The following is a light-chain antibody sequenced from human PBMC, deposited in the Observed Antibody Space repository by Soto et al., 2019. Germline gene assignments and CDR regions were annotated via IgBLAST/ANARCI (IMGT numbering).Light chain of an antibody. CDR1: QSVSSN. CDR3: QQYSAWPLT. J-gene: IGKJ4*01. CDR2: GAS. V-gene: IGKV3D-15*01. Sequence: EIVMTQSPATLSVSPGERATLSCRASQSVSSNLAWYQQKPGQAPRLLIYGASTRATGIPARFSGSGSEAEFALTISTLQSEDFAVYYCQQYSAWPLTFGGGTKVEIK.